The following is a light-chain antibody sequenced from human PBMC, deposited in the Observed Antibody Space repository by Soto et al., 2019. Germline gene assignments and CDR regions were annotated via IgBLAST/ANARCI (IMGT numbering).Light chain of an antibody. CDR3: QQYDSSPWT. Sequence: EIVLTQSPGTLSLSPGERATLSCRASQSVSSTSLAWYQQKPGQALRLLIYGVSSRATGIPARFSGSGSGTDFTLTISRTEPEDFAVYYCQQYDSSPWTFGQGTKVEIK. V-gene: IGKV3-20*01. CDR1: QSVSSTS. J-gene: IGKJ1*01. CDR2: GVS.